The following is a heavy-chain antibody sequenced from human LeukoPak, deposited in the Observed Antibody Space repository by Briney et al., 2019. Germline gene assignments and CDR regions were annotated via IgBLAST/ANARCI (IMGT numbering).Heavy chain of an antibody. Sequence: SETLSLTCTVSGGSISSYYWSWSRQPPGKGLEWIGYIYYSGSTNYNPSLKSRVTISVDTSKNQFSLKLSSVTAADTAVYYCARLYDFWSGPGVWFDPWGQGTLVTVSS. CDR2: IYYSGST. CDR3: ARLYDFWSGPGVWFDP. V-gene: IGHV4-59*01. D-gene: IGHD3-3*01. J-gene: IGHJ5*02. CDR1: GGSISSYY.